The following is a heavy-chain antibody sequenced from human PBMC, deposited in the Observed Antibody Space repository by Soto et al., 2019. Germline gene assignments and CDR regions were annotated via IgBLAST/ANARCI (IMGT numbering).Heavy chain of an antibody. J-gene: IGHJ6*02. V-gene: IGHV3-23*01. D-gene: IGHD3-10*01. CDR3: QRFGEAYYGMDV. CDR1: GFTFSSYA. Sequence: EVQLLESGGGLVQPGGSLRLSCAASGFTFSSYAMSWVRQAPGKGLEWVSAISGSGGSTYYADSVKGRFTISRDNSKNTLYLQMNSLRAEDTAVYYCQRFGEAYYGMDVWGQGTTVTVSS. CDR2: ISGSGGST.